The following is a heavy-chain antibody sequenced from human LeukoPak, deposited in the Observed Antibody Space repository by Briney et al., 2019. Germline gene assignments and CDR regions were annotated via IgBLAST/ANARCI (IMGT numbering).Heavy chain of an antibody. Sequence: GASVNVSCKASGYTFTGYYMHWVRQAPGQGLEWMGRINPNSGGTNYAQKFQGRVTMTRDTSISTAYMELSRLRSDDTAVYYCARGYDYYDSSGYIDYWGQGTLVTVSS. CDR2: INPNSGGT. CDR3: ARGYDYYDSSGYIDY. D-gene: IGHD3-22*01. CDR1: GYTFTGYY. V-gene: IGHV1-2*06. J-gene: IGHJ4*02.